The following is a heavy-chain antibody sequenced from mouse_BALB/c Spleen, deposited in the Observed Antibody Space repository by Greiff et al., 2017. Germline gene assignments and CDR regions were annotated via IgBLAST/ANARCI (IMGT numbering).Heavy chain of an antibody. V-gene: IGHV1-9*01. CDR3: ARSGGYGGYFDV. CDR1: GYTFSSYW. CDR2: ILPGRGST. J-gene: IGHJ1*01. D-gene: IGHD3-1*01. Sequence: QVQLQQSGAELMKPGASVKISCKATGYTFSSYWIEWVKQRPGYGLEWIGEILPGRGSTNYNEKFKGKATFTADTSSNTAYMQLSSLTSEDSAVYYCARSGGYGGYFDVWGAGTTVTVSS.